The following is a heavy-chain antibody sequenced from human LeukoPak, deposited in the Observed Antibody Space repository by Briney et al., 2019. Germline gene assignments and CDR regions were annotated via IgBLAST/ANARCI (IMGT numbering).Heavy chain of an antibody. D-gene: IGHD6-19*01. CDR1: GFTFSSYA. V-gene: IGHV3-23*01. J-gene: IGHJ4*02. CDR3: AKDGSSGSLFDY. CDR2: FSGSGGST. Sequence: GGSLRLSCAASGFTFSSYAMSWVRQAPGKGLEWVSGFSGSGGSTYYADSVKGRFTISRDNSKNTLYLQMNSLRAEDTAVYYCAKDGSSGSLFDYWGQGTLVTVSS.